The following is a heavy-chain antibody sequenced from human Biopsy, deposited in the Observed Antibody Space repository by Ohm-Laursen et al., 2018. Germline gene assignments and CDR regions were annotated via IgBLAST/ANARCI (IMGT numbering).Heavy chain of an antibody. Sequence: SLRLSCSASGSTLSSYSMNWVRQTPGKGLEWVSTISSSSDNIYYVDSVKGRFTISRDNAKNSLYLQMNSLRAEDTAVYYCARDYPSYSSGWYREPPIQCWGQGTPVTVSS. V-gene: IGHV3-21*01. CDR1: GSTLSSYS. CDR2: ISSSSDNI. CDR3: ARDYPSYSSGWYREPPIQC. D-gene: IGHD6-19*01. J-gene: IGHJ4*02.